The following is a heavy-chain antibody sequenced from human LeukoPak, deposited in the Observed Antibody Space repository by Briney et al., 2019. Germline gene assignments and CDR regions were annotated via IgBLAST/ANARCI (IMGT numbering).Heavy chain of an antibody. CDR2: INPNSGGT. D-gene: IGHD2-21*02. CDR3: ARDPYCGGDCYQDY. J-gene: IGHJ4*02. CDR1: GYTFTCYY. V-gene: IGHV1-2*02. Sequence: ASVKVSCKASGYTFTCYYMHWVRQAPGQGLEWMGWINPNSGGTNYAQKFQGRVTMTRDTSISTAYMELSRLRSDDTAVYYCARDPYCGGDCYQDYWGQGTLVTVSS.